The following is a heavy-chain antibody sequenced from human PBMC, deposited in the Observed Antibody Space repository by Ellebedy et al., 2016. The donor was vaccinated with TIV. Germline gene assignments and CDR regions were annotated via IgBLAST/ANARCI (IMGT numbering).Heavy chain of an antibody. J-gene: IGHJ5*02. CDR3: ARPWIQLWFDPFDP. CDR2: IKQDGSEK. V-gene: IGHV3-7*01. CDR1: GFTFSSYW. D-gene: IGHD5-18*01. Sequence: GGSLRLSXAASGFTFSSYWMTWVRQAPGKGLEWVANIKQDGSEKNYVDSVKGRFTISRDNAKNSLYLQMNNLRAEDTAVYYCARPWIQLWFDPFDPWGQGTLVTVSS.